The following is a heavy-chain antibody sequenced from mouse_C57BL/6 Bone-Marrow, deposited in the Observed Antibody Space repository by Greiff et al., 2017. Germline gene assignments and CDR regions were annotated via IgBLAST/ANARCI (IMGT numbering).Heavy chain of an antibody. CDR3: ASGDYGNGDY. J-gene: IGHJ4*01. Sequence: EVQVVQSGGGLVKPGGSLKLSCAASGFTFSSYAMSWVRQTPEQRLEWVATISDGGSYTYYPDNVKGRFTISRDNAKNNLYLQMSHLKSEDTAMYYCASGDYGNGDYWGQGTSVTVSS. CDR1: GFTFSSYA. D-gene: IGHD2-1*01. V-gene: IGHV5-4*01. CDR2: ISDGGSYT.